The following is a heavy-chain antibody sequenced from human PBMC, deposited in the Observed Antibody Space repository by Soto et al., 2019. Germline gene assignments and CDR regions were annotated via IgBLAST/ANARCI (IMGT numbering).Heavy chain of an antibody. CDR3: ARVYSGSYSDY. V-gene: IGHV4-59*12. CDR2: IYYSGST. J-gene: IGHJ4*02. CDR1: GGSISSYY. D-gene: IGHD1-26*01. Sequence: SETLCLTCTVAGGSISSYYWSWIRQPPGKGLEWIGYIYYSGSTNYNPSLKSRVTISVDRSKNQFSLKLSSVTAADTAVYYCARVYSGSYSDYWGQGTLVTVSS.